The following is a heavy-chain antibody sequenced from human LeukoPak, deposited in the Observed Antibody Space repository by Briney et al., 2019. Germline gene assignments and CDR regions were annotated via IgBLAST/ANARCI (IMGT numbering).Heavy chain of an antibody. D-gene: IGHD3-9*01. Sequence: SETLSLTCTVSGGSISSYYWSWIRQPPGKGLEWIGYIYYSGSTNYNPSLKSRVTMSVDTSKNQFSLKLSSVTAADTAVYYCARTYYDILTGYFDPWGQGTLVTVSS. J-gene: IGHJ5*02. CDR1: GGSISSYY. CDR3: ARTYYDILTGYFDP. CDR2: IYYSGST. V-gene: IGHV4-59*01.